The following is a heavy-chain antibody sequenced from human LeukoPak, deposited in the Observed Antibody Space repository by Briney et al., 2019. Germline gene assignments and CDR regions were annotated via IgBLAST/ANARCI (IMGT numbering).Heavy chain of an antibody. CDR3: ARALFNYDSSGLTY. J-gene: IGHJ4*02. Sequence: GGSLRLSCAASGFTFSRYGMHWVRQAPGKGLEWVALIWYDGSNKYYADSVKGRFTISRDNSKNTLYLQMDTLRAEDTALYYCARALFNYDSSGLTYWGQGTLVTVSS. D-gene: IGHD3-22*01. CDR2: IWYDGSNK. V-gene: IGHV3-33*01. CDR1: GFTFSRYG.